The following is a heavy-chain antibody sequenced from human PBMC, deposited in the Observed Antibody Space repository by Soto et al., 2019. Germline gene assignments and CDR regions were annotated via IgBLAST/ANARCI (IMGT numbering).Heavy chain of an antibody. CDR1: GFTLIIYA. D-gene: IGHD3-10*01. J-gene: IGHJ5*02. V-gene: IGHV3-23*01. CDR3: AKNYGEINT. Sequence: QSWWCXGLGCAASGFTLIIYAMGGVRQAPGKGLEWVSAISGRGGSTYYAASVKGRFTISRDNSKQTFYVQINSLRAEETDVYYRAKNYGEINTWGQGTLVTVSS. CDR2: ISGRGGST.